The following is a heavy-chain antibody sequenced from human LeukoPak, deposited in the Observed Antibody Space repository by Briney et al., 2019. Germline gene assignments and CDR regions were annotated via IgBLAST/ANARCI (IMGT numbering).Heavy chain of an antibody. CDR2: INHSGST. CDR1: GGSFSGYY. V-gene: IGHV4-34*01. J-gene: IGHJ3*01. D-gene: IGHD3-22*01. CDR3: ARQSDSSGYYYLGAFDF. Sequence: SETLSLNCAVYGGSFSGYYWSWIRQPPGKGLEWIGEINHSGSTNYNPSLKSRVTISVDTSKNQFSLKLSSVTAADTAVYYCARQSDSSGYYYLGAFDFWGQGTMVTVSS.